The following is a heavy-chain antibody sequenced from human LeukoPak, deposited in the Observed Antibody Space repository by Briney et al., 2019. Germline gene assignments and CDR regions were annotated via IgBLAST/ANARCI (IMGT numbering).Heavy chain of an antibody. V-gene: IGHV1-8*03. CDR1: GYTFTSYD. D-gene: IGHD4-17*01. Sequence: GASVKVSCKASGYTFTSYDINWVRQATGQGLEWMGWMNPNSGNTGYAQKFQGRATITRNTSISTAYMELSSLRSEDTAVYYCARGLRQSGFDPWGQGTLVTVSS. CDR3: ARGLRQSGFDP. CDR2: MNPNSGNT. J-gene: IGHJ5*02.